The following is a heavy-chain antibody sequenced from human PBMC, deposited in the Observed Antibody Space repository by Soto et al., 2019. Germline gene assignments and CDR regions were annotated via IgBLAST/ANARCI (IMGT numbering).Heavy chain of an antibody. CDR3: AREFGQVQKYYDFWSGYYTHFDY. CDR2: ISAYNGNT. V-gene: IGHV1-18*04. D-gene: IGHD3-3*01. CDR1: GYTFTSYG. J-gene: IGHJ4*02. Sequence: QVQLVQSGAEVKKPGASVKVSCKASGYTFTSYGISWVRQAPGQGLEWMGWISAYNGNTNYAQKLQGRVTMTTDTFTSTAYMELRSLRSDDTAVYYCAREFGQVQKYYDFWSGYYTHFDYWGQGTLVTVSS.